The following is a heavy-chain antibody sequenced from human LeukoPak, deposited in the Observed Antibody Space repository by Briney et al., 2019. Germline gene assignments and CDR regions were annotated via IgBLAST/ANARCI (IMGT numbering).Heavy chain of an antibody. D-gene: IGHD3-10*01. V-gene: IGHV3-53*01. CDR3: AISGLGFGEFRGLDY. Sequence: GESLRLSCAASGFNVSNNYMNWVRQAPGKGLEWVSVIFSSGPTYYADSVKGRFTISRDTSKNALYLQMNSLRAEDTAVYYCAISGLGFGEFRGLDYWGQGTLVTVSS. CDR2: IFSSGPT. J-gene: IGHJ4*02. CDR1: GFNVSNNY.